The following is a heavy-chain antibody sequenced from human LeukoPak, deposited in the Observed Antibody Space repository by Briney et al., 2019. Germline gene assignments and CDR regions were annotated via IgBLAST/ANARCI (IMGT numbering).Heavy chain of an antibody. J-gene: IGHJ2*01. CDR2: IYHSGST. D-gene: IGHD1-14*01. V-gene: IGHV4-30-2*01. Sequence: SETLSLTCAVSVGSISSGCYSWSWIRQPPGKGLEWIGYIYHSGSTYYNPSLKSRVTISVDRSKNQFSLKLSSVTAADTAVYYCARNRWYFDLWGRGTLVTVSS. CDR1: VGSISSGCYS. CDR3: ARNRWYFDL.